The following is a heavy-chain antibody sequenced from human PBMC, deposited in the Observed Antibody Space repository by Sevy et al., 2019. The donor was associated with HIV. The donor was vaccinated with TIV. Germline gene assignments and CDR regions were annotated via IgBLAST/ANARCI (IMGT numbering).Heavy chain of an antibody. CDR2: IKQDGSDE. CDR3: ARSRGWRDAFDI. Sequence: GGSLRLSCAASGFTFSSYWMTWVRQAPGKGLEWVANIKQDGSDEYYVDSVKGRFTISRDNAKNSLYLQMNSLRGEDPAVYYCARSRGWRDAFDIWGQGTMVTVSS. J-gene: IGHJ3*02. V-gene: IGHV3-7*01. CDR1: GFTFSSYW. D-gene: IGHD3-10*01.